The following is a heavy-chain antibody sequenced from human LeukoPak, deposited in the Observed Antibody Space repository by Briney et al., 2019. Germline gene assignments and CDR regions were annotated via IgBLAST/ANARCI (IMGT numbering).Heavy chain of an antibody. CDR2: IYYSGST. Sequence: SETLSLTCTVSGGSISSYYWSWIRQPPGKGLEWIGYIYYSGSTYYNPSLKSRVTISVDTSKNQFSLKLSSVTAADTAVYYCASGLGGYYDSSGIRLDYWGQGTLVTVSS. CDR1: GGSISSYY. J-gene: IGHJ4*02. D-gene: IGHD3-22*01. V-gene: IGHV4-59*12. CDR3: ASGLGGYYDSSGIRLDY.